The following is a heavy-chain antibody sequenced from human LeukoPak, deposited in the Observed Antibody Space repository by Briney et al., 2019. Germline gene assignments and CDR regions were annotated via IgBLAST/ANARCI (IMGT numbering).Heavy chain of an antibody. J-gene: IGHJ3*02. D-gene: IGHD1-26*01. Sequence: SETLSLTCTVSGGSISSGSFYWSWIRQPAGKGLEWIGRIYYSGSTNYNPSLKSRVTISVDTSKNQFSLKLSSVTAADTAVYYCARIGGIVGATRDSAFDIWGQGTMVTVSS. CDR3: ARIGGIVGATRDSAFDI. CDR1: GGSISSGSFY. CDR2: IYYSGST. V-gene: IGHV4-61*10.